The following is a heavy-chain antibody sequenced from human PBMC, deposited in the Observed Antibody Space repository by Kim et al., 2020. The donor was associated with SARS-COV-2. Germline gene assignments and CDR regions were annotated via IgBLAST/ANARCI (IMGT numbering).Heavy chain of an antibody. J-gene: IGHJ3*02. V-gene: IGHV1-69*13. Sequence: SVKVSCKASGGTFSSYAISWVRQAPGQGLEWMGGIIPIFGTANYAQKFQGRVTITADESTSTAYMELSSLRSEDTAVYYCARGSWDSSGYIPRAFDIWGQGTMVTVSS. CDR1: GGTFSSYA. D-gene: IGHD3-22*01. CDR3: ARGSWDSSGYIPRAFDI. CDR2: IIPIFGTA.